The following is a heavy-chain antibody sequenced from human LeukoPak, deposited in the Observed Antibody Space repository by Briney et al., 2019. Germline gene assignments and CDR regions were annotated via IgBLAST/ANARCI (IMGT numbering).Heavy chain of an antibody. J-gene: IGHJ5*02. CDR1: GDSVSSNSAA. CDR3: TRANVGNWFDP. V-gene: IGHV6-1*01. D-gene: IGHD1-26*01. CDR2: TYYRSKWYN. Sequence: SQTLSLTCAISGDSVSSNSAAWNWTRQSPLRGLEWLGRTYYRSKWYNDYAVSVKSRMTVTPDTSKNQFSLQLNSVTPEDTAVYYCTRANVGNWFDPWGQGTLVTVSS.